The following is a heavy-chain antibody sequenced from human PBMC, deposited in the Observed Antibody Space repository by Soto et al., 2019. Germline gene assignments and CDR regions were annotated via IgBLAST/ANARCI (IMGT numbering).Heavy chain of an antibody. J-gene: IGHJ5*02. CDR2: IIPIFGTA. V-gene: IGHV1-69*13. D-gene: IGHD3-10*01. CDR1: GGTFSSYA. CDR3: ARSSHHTMVRGVYKPHWFDP. Sequence: SVKVSCKASGGTFSSYAISWVRQAPGQGLEWMGGIIPIFGTANYAQKFQGRVTITADESTSTAYMELSSLRSEDTAVYYFARSSHHTMVRGVYKPHWFDPWGQGTLVTVSS.